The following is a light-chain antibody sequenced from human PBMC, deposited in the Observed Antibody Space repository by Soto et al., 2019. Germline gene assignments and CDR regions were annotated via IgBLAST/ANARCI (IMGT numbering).Light chain of an antibody. Sequence: QSALTQPASVSGSPGQSITISCTGTSSDVGGYGYVSWYQQHPGKAPKLMIYEVTNRPSGVSNRFSGSKSGNTASLTISGLQAEDEADYYCSSYTSGSTPVVFGGGTKLTVL. V-gene: IGLV2-14*01. CDR3: SSYTSGSTPVV. CDR2: EVT. CDR1: SSDVGGYGY. J-gene: IGLJ3*02.